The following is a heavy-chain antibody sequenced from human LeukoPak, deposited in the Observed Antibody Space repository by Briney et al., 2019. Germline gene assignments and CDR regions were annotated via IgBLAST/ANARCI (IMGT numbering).Heavy chain of an antibody. Sequence: PGGSLRLSCAASGFTFSSYGMHWVRQPPGKGLEWIGEINHSGSTNYNPSLKSRITISVDTSKNQFSLNLSSVTAADTAVYYCARNLRSHSSDYYYFDYWGQGTLVTVSS. J-gene: IGHJ4*02. CDR1: GFTFSSYG. V-gene: IGHV4-34*01. CDR2: INHSGST. D-gene: IGHD3-22*01. CDR3: ARNLRSHSSDYYYFDY.